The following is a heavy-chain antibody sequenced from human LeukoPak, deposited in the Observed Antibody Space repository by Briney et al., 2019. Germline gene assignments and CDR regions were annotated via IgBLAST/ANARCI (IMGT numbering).Heavy chain of an antibody. Sequence: SETLSLTCTVSGVSISSSSYYWGWIRQPPGKGLEWIGSSYYSGSTYYNPSLKSRVTISVDTSKNHFSLKLSSVTAADTAVYYCARDSRITMVRGVFYYCDYWGQGTLVTVSS. CDR3: ARDSRITMVRGVFYYCDY. D-gene: IGHD3-10*01. V-gene: IGHV4-39*07. J-gene: IGHJ4*02. CDR1: GVSISSSSYY. CDR2: SYYSGST.